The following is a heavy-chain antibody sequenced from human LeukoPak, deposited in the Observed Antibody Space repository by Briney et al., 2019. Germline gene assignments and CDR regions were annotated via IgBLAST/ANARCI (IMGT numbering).Heavy chain of an antibody. CDR3: ARNNGMDV. CDR2: VNRDGSET. CDR1: GFALSSHW. Sequence: GGSLRLSCAASGFALSSHWMTWVRQVPGRGPEWVANVNRDGSETYYLDSVKGRFTISKDNDKNSLYLQMNSLRAEDTALYHCARNNGMDVWGQGTTVIVSS. V-gene: IGHV3-7*03. J-gene: IGHJ6*02.